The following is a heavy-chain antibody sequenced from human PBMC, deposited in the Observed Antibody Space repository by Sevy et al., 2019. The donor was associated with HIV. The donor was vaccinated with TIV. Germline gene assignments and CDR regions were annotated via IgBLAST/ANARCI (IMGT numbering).Heavy chain of an antibody. D-gene: IGHD1-1*01. CDR1: GFTFSSYG. CDR2: ISYDGSNK. Sequence: GGSLRLSCAASGFTFSSYGMHWVRHAPGKGLEWVAVISYDGSNKYYADSVKGRFTISRDNSKNTLYLQMNSLRAEDTAVYYCAKDWTTGTHDEHFDYWGQGTLVTVSS. CDR3: AKDWTTGTHDEHFDY. J-gene: IGHJ4*02. V-gene: IGHV3-30*18.